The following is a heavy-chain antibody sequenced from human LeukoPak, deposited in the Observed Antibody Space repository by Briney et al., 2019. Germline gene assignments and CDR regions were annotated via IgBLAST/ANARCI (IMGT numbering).Heavy chain of an antibody. Sequence: ASVKVSCKASGYTFTSYYMHWVRQAPRQGLEWMGIINPSGGSTSYAQKFQGRVTMTRDTSTSTVYMELSSLRSEDTAVYYCARSPNYYDSSGYPDYWGQGTLVTVSS. J-gene: IGHJ4*02. CDR1: GYTFTSYY. CDR2: INPSGGST. CDR3: ARSPNYYDSSGYPDY. D-gene: IGHD3-22*01. V-gene: IGHV1-46*01.